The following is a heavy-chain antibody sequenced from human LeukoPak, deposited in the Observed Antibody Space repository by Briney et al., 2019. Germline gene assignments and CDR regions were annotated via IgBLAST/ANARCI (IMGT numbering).Heavy chain of an antibody. D-gene: IGHD1-26*01. V-gene: IGHV4-34*01. Sequence: SETLSLTCAVYGGSFSGYYWSWIRQPPGKGLEWIGEINHSGSTNYNPSLKSRVTMSVDTSKNQFSLKLSSVTAADTAVYYCARVSGSYRDFDYWGQGTLVTVSS. CDR1: GGSFSGYY. J-gene: IGHJ4*02. CDR3: ARVSGSYRDFDY. CDR2: INHSGST.